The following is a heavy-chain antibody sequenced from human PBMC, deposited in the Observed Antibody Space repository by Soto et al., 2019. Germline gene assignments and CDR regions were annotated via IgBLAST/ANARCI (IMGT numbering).Heavy chain of an antibody. V-gene: IGHV1-18*01. D-gene: IGHD6-13*01. CDR1: GYTFTSYG. CDR3: ARAYGRGAAAGTFYYYGMDV. Sequence: ASVKVSCKASGYTFTSYGISWVRQAPGQGLEWMGWISAYNGNTNYAQKLQGRVTMTTDTSTSTAYMELRSLRSDDTAVYYCARAYGRGAAAGTFYYYGMDVWGQGTTVTVSS. CDR2: ISAYNGNT. J-gene: IGHJ6*02.